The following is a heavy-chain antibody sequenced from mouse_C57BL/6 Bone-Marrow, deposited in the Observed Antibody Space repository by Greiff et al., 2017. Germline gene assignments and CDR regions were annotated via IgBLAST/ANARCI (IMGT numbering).Heavy chain of an antibody. D-gene: IGHD1-1*01. CDR1: GYTFTDYY. CDR2: IYPGSGNT. CDR3: AREWAYYYGSSD. J-gene: IGHJ2*01. V-gene: IGHV1-76*01. Sequence: SGAELVRPGASVKLSCKASGYTFTDYYINWVKQRPGQGLEWIARIYPGSGNTYYNEKFKGKATLTAEKSSSTAYMQLSSLTSEDSAVYFCAREWAYYYGSSDWGQGTTLTVSS.